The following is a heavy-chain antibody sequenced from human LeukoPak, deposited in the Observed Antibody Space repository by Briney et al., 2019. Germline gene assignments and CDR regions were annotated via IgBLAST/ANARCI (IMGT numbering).Heavy chain of an antibody. CDR2: MNPNSGST. CDR1: GYTFTSYD. D-gene: IGHD2-2*03. CDR3: ARGGYCSSTSCYFNWFDP. V-gene: IGHV1-8*01. J-gene: IGHJ5*02. Sequence: ASVKVSCKASGYTFTSYDINWVRQATGQGLEWMGWMNPNSGSTGYAQKFQGRVTMTRNTSISTAYMELSSLRSEDTAVYYCARGGYCSSTSCYFNWFDPWGQGTLVTASS.